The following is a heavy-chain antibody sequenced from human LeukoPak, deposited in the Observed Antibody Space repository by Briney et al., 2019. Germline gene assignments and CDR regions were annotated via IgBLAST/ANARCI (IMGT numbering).Heavy chain of an antibody. V-gene: IGHV3-33*01. J-gene: IGHJ4*02. Sequence: PGGSLRLSCAASGFTFSSYGMHWVRQAPGKGLEWVAVIWYDGSNKYYADSVKGRFTISRDNSKNTLYLQMNSLRAEDTAVYYCARDNVSSGSYRFDYWGQGTLVTVSS. CDR2: IWYDGSNK. D-gene: IGHD1-26*01. CDR3: ARDNVSSGSYRFDY. CDR1: GFTFSSYG.